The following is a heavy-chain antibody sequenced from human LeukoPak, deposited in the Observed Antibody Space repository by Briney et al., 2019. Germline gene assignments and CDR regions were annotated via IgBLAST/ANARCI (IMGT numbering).Heavy chain of an antibody. Sequence: PGGSLRLSCAASGFTVSSNYMSWVRQAPGKGLEWVSVIYSGGSTYYADSVKGRFTISRDNSKNTLYLQMNSLRTEDTAVYYCAKYFSGSFDYWGQGTLVTVSS. V-gene: IGHV3-66*01. CDR1: GFTVSSNY. D-gene: IGHD2-15*01. J-gene: IGHJ4*02. CDR3: AKYFSGSFDY. CDR2: IYSGGST.